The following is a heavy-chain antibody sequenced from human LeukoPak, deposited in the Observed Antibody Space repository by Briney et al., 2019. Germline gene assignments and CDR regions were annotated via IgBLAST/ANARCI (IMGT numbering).Heavy chain of an antibody. Sequence: GGSLRLSCAAAGFTFSGYAMSWVRQAPGKGLEWVSVISGSGGSTYYADSVKGRFTISRDNSKNTLYLRMNSLRAEDTAVYYCAKCRSYGSGSYLPFDYWAREPWSPSP. D-gene: IGHD3-10*01. CDR2: ISGSGGST. V-gene: IGHV3-23*01. CDR3: AKCRSYGSGSYLPFDY. CDR1: GFTFSGYA. J-gene: IGHJ4*02.